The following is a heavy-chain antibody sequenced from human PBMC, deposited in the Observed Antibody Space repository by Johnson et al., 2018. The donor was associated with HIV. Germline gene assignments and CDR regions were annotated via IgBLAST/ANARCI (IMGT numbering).Heavy chain of an antibody. CDR3: ARAYSYGAFDI. CDR1: GFTVSTNY. J-gene: IGHJ3*02. V-gene: IGHV3-66*01. CDR2: IYSGDTT. Sequence: MMLVESGGGLVQPGGSLRLSCASGFTVSTNYMSWVRQAPGKGLEWVSVIYSGDTTYYADSVKGRFTISRDNSKNTLYLQMNSLRAEDTAVYYCARAYSYGAFDIWGQGTTVTVSS. D-gene: IGHD5-18*01.